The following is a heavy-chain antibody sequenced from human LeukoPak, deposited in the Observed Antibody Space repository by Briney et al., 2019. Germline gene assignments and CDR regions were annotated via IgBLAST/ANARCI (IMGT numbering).Heavy chain of an antibody. Sequence: SETLSLTCTVSGGSISIYYWSWIRQPPGKGLEWIGFIYYSGSTNYNPSLKSRVTMSIDTSKNQFSLRLSSVTAADTAVYYCARGGSSGWPDYWGQGILVTVAS. CDR2: IYYSGST. CDR1: GGSISIYY. CDR3: ARGGSSGWPDY. V-gene: IGHV4-59*01. D-gene: IGHD6-19*01. J-gene: IGHJ4*02.